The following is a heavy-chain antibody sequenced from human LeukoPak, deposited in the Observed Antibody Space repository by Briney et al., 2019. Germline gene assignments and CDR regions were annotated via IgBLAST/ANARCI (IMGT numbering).Heavy chain of an antibody. V-gene: IGHV4-34*01. CDR3: ARLYGGNSGDFYY. CDR1: GGSFSGYY. Sequence: SETLSLTCAVYGGSFSGYYWSWIRQPPGKGLEWIGEINHSGSTNYNPSLKSRVTISVDTSKNQFSLKLSSVTPADTAVYYWARLYGGNSGDFYYWGQGTLVTFSS. CDR2: INHSGST. J-gene: IGHJ4*02. D-gene: IGHD4-23*01.